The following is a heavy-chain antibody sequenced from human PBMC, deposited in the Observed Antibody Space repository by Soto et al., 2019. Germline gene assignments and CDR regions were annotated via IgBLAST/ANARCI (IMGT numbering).Heavy chain of an antibody. CDR2: IWSDGSNK. Sequence: QVQLVESGGGVVQPGRSLRLSCAASGFTFSSYGMHWVRQAPGKGLEWVAVIWSDGSNKYYADSVKGRFTISRDNSKNTLSLQMTSLRAEDTAVYYCARSSYDSSGYYPLWGQGTLVTVSS. CDR1: GFTFSSYG. CDR3: ARSSYDSSGYYPL. J-gene: IGHJ4*02. V-gene: IGHV3-33*01. D-gene: IGHD3-22*01.